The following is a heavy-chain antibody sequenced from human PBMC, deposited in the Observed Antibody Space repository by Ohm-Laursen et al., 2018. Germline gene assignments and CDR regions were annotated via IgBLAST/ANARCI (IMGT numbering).Heavy chain of an antibody. D-gene: IGHD5/OR15-5a*01. J-gene: IGHJ3*02. Sequence: GSLRLSCSASGFTFSSYEMNWVRQAPGKGLEWVSYISSSGSTIYYADSVKGRFTISRDNAKNSLYLQMNSLRAEDTAVYYCAREGFYVHYDAFDIWGQGTMVTVSS. CDR3: AREGFYVHYDAFDI. CDR1: GFTFSSYE. V-gene: IGHV3-48*03. CDR2: ISSSGSTI.